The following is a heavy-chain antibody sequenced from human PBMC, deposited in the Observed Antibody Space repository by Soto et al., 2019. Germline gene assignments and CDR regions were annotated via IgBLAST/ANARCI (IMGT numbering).Heavy chain of an antibody. J-gene: IGHJ4*02. Sequence: QVQLVESGGGVVQPGMSLRLSCAASGFTFSNYGMHWVRQAPGKGLEWVAVIWYDGSNKYYADSVKGRFTITRDNSGNTLYLQINTLSAADTAVYYCARHKGGDPYYFDYWGQGTLVTVAS. CDR2: IWYDGSNK. V-gene: IGHV3-33*01. CDR3: ARHKGGDPYYFDY. CDR1: GFTFSNYG. D-gene: IGHD4-17*01.